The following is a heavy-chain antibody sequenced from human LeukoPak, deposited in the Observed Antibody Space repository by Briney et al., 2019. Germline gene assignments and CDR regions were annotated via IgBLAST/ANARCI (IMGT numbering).Heavy chain of an antibody. CDR3: GGSSGYHPDPYYFDY. D-gene: IGHD3-22*01. CDR1: GGSISSYY. Sequence: SETLSLTCTVSGGSISSYYWSWIRQPPGKGLEWIGYIHYSGSTNYNPSLKSRATISVDTSKNQFSLKLSSVTAADTAVYYCGGSSGYHPDPYYFDYWGQGTLVTVSS. J-gene: IGHJ4*02. CDR2: IHYSGST. V-gene: IGHV4-59*08.